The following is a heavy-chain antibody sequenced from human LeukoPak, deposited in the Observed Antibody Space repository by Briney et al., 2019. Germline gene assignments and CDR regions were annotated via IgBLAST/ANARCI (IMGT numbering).Heavy chain of an antibody. D-gene: IGHD6-19*01. CDR1: GYTFTGYY. CDR3: ARADPLTIAVAGFDY. CDR2: INPNSGGT. J-gene: IGHJ4*02. Sequence: ASVKVSCKASGYTFTGYYMHWVRQAPGQGLEWMGWINPNSGGTNYAQKFQGWVTMTRDTSISTAYMELSRLRSDDTAVYYCARADPLTIAVAGFDYWGQGTLVTVSS. V-gene: IGHV1-2*04.